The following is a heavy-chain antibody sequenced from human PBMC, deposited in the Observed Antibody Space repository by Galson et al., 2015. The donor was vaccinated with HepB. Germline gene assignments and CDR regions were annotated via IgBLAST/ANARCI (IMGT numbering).Heavy chain of an antibody. CDR3: AKGGPTNYYGSSPQNWLDP. CDR1: GFTFSSYA. CDR2: ISYDGSNK. V-gene: IGHV3-30*04. Sequence: SLRLSCAASGFTFSSYAMHWVRQAPGKGLEWVAVISYDGSNKYYADSVKGRFTISRDNSKNTLYLQMNSLRAEDTAVYYCAKGGPTNYYGSSPQNWLDPWGQGTLVTVSS. J-gene: IGHJ5*02. D-gene: IGHD3-10*01.